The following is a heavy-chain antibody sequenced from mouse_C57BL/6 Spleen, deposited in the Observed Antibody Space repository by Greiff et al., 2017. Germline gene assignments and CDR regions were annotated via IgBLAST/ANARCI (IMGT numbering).Heavy chain of an antibody. V-gene: IGHV1-26*01. CDR1: GYTFTDYY. D-gene: IGHD1-1*01. J-gene: IGHJ1*03. CDR3: ASPTLTTVVATKLSYWYFDV. CDR2: INPNNGGT. Sequence: EVQLQQSGPELVKPGASVKISCKASGYTFTDYYMNWVKQSHGKSLEWIGDINPNNGGTSYNQKFKGKATLTVDKSSSTAYMELRSLTSEDSAVYYCASPTLTTVVATKLSYWYFDVWGTGTTVTVSS.